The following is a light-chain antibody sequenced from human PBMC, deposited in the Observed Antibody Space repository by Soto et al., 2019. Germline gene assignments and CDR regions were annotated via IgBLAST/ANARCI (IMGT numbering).Light chain of an antibody. CDR3: QQFDTYPLT. CDR1: QAINTD. J-gene: IGKJ3*01. Sequence: IRLTQSPSSLSASLGDRVTITCRASQAINTDLAWYQQKPGKAPKFLLYDASTLDVGVPSRFSGSGSGTDFTLTISGLQPEDFATYYCQQFDTYPLTFGPGTKVDV. CDR2: DAS. V-gene: IGKV1-13*02.